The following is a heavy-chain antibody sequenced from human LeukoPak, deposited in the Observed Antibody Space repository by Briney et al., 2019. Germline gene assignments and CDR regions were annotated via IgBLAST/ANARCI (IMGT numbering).Heavy chain of an antibody. Sequence: LETLSLTCSVSGYSINSGYYWGWIRQPPGKGLDWIGSIYHSGSTYYNPSLKSRVTISVDTSKNQFSLKLNSVTAADTAVYYCARGGVVAAPGDAFDIWGQGTMDSVSS. CDR2: IYHSGST. D-gene: IGHD2-15*01. CDR3: ARGGVVAAPGDAFDI. J-gene: IGHJ3*02. V-gene: IGHV4-38-2*02. CDR1: GYSINSGYY.